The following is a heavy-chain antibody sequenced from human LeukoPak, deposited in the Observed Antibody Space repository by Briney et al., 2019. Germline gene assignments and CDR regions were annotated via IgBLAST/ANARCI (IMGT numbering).Heavy chain of an antibody. CDR2: INDSGGT. J-gene: IGHJ6*03. CDR3: ARDLGPMGVLRQQLTRETYYYYYYMDV. Sequence: SETLSLTCAVYGGSFRVYYWSWIRQPPGKGLEWIGEINDSGGTNYNPPPKSRATMLVDASKTQFSLKLSSVTAADTAVYYCARDLGPMGVLRQQLTRETYYYYYYMDVWGKGTTVTISS. CDR1: GGSFRVYY. D-gene: IGHD6-13*01. V-gene: IGHV4-34*01.